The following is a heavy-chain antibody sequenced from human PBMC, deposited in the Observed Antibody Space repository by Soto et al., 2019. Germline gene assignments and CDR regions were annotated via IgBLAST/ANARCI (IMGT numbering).Heavy chain of an antibody. Sequence: SETLSLTCTVSGGSISSGDYYWSWIRQPPGKGLEWIGYIYYSGSTYYNPSLKSRVTISVDTSKNQFPLKLSSVTAADTAVYYCARDHGDSSGYYNYYYGMDVWGQGTTVTVSS. V-gene: IGHV4-30-4*01. D-gene: IGHD3-22*01. CDR3: ARDHGDSSGYYNYYYGMDV. CDR1: GGSISSGDYY. J-gene: IGHJ6*02. CDR2: IYYSGST.